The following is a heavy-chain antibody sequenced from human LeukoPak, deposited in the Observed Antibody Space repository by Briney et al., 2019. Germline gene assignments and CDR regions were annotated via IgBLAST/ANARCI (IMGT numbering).Heavy chain of an antibody. CDR1: GYTFTGYY. D-gene: IGHD3-10*01. CDR2: INPSGGST. Sequence: ASVKVSCKASGYTFTGYYMHWARQAPGQGLEWMGIINPSGGSTNYAQKFQGRVTMTRDTSTNTVYMELSSLRSEDTAVYYCARGPSITMVRGGQWYCYMDVWGKGTTVTISS. CDR3: ARGPSITMVRGGQWYCYMDV. J-gene: IGHJ6*03. V-gene: IGHV1-46*01.